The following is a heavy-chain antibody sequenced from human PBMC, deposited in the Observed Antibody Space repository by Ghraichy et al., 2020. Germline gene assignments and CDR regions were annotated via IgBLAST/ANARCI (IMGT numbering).Heavy chain of an antibody. CDR1: GFAFTTYG. D-gene: IGHD2-2*01. J-gene: IGHJ6*02. CDR3: AREGCSSTSCYEEDYHYGMDV. V-gene: IGHV3-48*01. CDR2: ISSSSRTI. Sequence: GGSLRLSCAASGFAFTTYGIHWVRQAPGKGLEWVSYISSSSRTINYADSVRGRFTISRDNAKNSLYLQMNSLRADDTAVYYCAREGCSSTSCYEEDYHYGMDVWGQGTTVTVSS.